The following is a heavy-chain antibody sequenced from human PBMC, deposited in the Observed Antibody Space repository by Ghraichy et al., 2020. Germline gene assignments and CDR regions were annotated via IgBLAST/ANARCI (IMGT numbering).Heavy chain of an antibody. CDR2: VYYTGST. CDR3: ARGRSSWYLDAFDI. V-gene: IGHV4-59*01. D-gene: IGHD6-13*01. CDR1: GGSISNNY. J-gene: IGHJ3*02. Sequence: SGTLSLTCTVSGGSISNNYWSWIRQPPGKGLEWIAYVYYTGSTNYNPSLKSRVTISVDTSKNQFSLTLSSVTAADAAVYFCARGRSSWYLDAFDIWGQGTMVTVSS.